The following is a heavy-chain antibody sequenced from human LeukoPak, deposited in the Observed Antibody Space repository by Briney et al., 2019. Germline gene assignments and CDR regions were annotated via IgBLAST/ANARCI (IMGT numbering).Heavy chain of an antibody. J-gene: IGHJ4*02. CDR2: ISGSGGST. CDR3: AKGHSSGWYEGYFDY. D-gene: IGHD6-19*01. V-gene: IGHV3-23*01. Sequence: GGSLRLSRAASGFTFSSYAMSWVRQAPGKGLEWVSAISGSGGSTYYADSVKGRFTISRDNSKNTLYLQMNSLRAEGTAVYYCAKGHSSGWYEGYFDYWGQGTLVTASS. CDR1: GFTFSSYA.